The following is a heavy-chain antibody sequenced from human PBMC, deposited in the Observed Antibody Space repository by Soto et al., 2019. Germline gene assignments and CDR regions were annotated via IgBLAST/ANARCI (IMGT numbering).Heavy chain of an antibody. CDR1: GFSLSTSGVG. CDR3: AHTTGYCTSVACYPAAFDV. CDR2: IYWNDDK. V-gene: IGHV2-5*01. J-gene: IGHJ3*01. Sequence: QITLKESGPALVKPTQTLTLTCTFSGFSLSTSGVGVGWIRQPPGKALEWLALIYWNDDKRYSPSLKSGLSITRDTSRNQVVLTMTNLDPADTATYYCAHTTGYCTSVACYPAAFDVWGQGTVLTVFS. D-gene: IGHD2-8*02.